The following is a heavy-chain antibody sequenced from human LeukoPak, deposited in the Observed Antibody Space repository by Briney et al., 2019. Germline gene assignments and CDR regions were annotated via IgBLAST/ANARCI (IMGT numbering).Heavy chain of an antibody. J-gene: IGHJ4*02. CDR2: IYYSGST. V-gene: IGHV4-39*01. CDR3: ARHEQQLVEFDY. CDR1: GGSISSSSYY. D-gene: IGHD6-13*01. Sequence: SETLSLTCTVSGGSISSSSYYWGWIRQPPGKGLEWIGSIYYSGSTYYNPSLKSRVTISVDTSKNQFSLKLSSVTAADTAVYYCARHEQQLVEFDYWGQGTLVTVSS.